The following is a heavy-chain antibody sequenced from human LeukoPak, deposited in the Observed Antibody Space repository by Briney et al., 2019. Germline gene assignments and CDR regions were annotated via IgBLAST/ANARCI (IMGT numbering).Heavy chain of an antibody. Sequence: SETLSLTCTVSGGSISPYYWSWIRQPPGKGLEWIGYIYYSGSINYNPSLKSRVTISVDTSKNQFSLKLSSVTAADTAVYYCAREPIVVVPAARDCYYYMDVWGKGTTVTVSS. V-gene: IGHV4-59*01. J-gene: IGHJ6*03. CDR1: GGSISPYY. CDR2: IYYSGSI. CDR3: AREPIVVVPAARDCYYYMDV. D-gene: IGHD2-2*01.